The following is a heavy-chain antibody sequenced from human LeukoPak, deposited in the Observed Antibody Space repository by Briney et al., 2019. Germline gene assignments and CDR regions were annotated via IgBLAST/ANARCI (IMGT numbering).Heavy chain of an antibody. J-gene: IGHJ4*02. D-gene: IGHD5-18*01. V-gene: IGHV4-59*01. CDR2: IYYSGST. CDR1: GGSISSYY. Sequence: SSETLSLTCTVSGGSISSYYWSWIRQPPGKGLEWIGYIYYSGSTNYNPSLKSRVTISGDTSKNQFSLKLSSVTAADTAVYYCARAAMVHRFDYWGRGTLVTVSS. CDR3: ARAAMVHRFDY.